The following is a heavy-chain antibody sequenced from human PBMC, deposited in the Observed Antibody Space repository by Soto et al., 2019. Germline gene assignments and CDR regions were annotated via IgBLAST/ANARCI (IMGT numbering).Heavy chain of an antibody. CDR1: GFTFSSYW. V-gene: IGHV3-7*01. D-gene: IGHD2-2*02. CDR2: IKQDGSEK. J-gene: IGHJ2*01. Sequence: EVQLVESGGGLVQPGGSLRLSCAASGFTFSSYWMSWVRQAPGKGLEWVANIKQDGSEKYYVDSVKGRFTISRDNAKNSLYLQMNSLRAEDTAVYYCARVDCSSTSCYTTDLYFDLLGRGTLVTVSS. CDR3: ARVDCSSTSCYTTDLYFDL.